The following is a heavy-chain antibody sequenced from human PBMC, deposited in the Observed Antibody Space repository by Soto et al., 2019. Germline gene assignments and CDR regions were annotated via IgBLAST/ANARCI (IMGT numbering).Heavy chain of an antibody. V-gene: IGHV4-59*08. CDR1: GDSMDRYY. Sequence: SETLSLTCTVSGDSMDRYYWTWLRQSPGKGLEWIGYIHSTGSTNYNPSLMSRVTMSVDTSKIQFSLNLSSMAAADSAVYYCARYRLWFGEFTLDSWGQGALVTVSS. D-gene: IGHD3-10*01. J-gene: IGHJ4*02. CDR3: ARYRLWFGEFTLDS. CDR2: IHSTGST.